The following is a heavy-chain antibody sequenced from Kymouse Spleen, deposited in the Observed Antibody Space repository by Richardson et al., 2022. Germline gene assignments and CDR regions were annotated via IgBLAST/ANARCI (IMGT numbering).Heavy chain of an antibody. J-gene: IGHJ5*02. CDR3: ARHRAAAYNWFDP. D-gene: IGHD6-13*01. Sequence: QLQLQESGPGLVKPSETLSLTCTVSGGSISSSSYYWGWIRQPPGKGLEWIGSIYYSGSTYYNPSLKSRVTISVDTSKNQFSLKLSSVTAADTAVYYCARHRAAAYNWFDPWGQGTLVTVSS. CDR1: GGSISSSSYY. V-gene: IGHV4-39*01. CDR2: IYYSGST.